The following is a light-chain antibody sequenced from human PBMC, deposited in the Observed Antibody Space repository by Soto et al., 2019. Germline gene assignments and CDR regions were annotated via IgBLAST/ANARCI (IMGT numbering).Light chain of an antibody. Sequence: EVVLTQSPVTLSLSPGERATLSCRASQSFRGLLAWYQQKPGQAPRLLIYGASTRATGIPARFSGSGSGTEFTLTISSLQSEDFAVYYCQQYGSSPWTFGQGTKVDIK. CDR1: QSFRGL. CDR3: QQYGSSPWT. V-gene: IGKV3-15*01. J-gene: IGKJ1*01. CDR2: GAS.